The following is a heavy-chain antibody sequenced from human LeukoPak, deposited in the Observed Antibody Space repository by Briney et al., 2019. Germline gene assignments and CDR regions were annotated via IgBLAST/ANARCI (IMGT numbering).Heavy chain of an antibody. CDR3: ARNFAPDY. CDR1: GFTFSSYS. CDR2: IYTGGTT. Sequence: SGGSLRLSCAASGFTFSSYSMNWVRQAPGKGLEWVSIIYTGGTTHYADSLKDRFTISRDDSKNTLYLQMNSLRAEDTAVYYCARNFAPDYWGQGTLVTVSS. D-gene: IGHD3-9*01. V-gene: IGHV3-66*01. J-gene: IGHJ4*02.